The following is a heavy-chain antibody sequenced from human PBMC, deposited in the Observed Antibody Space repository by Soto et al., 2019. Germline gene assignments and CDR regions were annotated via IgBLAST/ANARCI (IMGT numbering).Heavy chain of an antibody. J-gene: IGHJ2*01. Sequence: GGSLRLSCAASGFTFSDSALHWVRQAPGKGLEWVGRVRTKVNNYATLYSASVRGRFTISRDDSRNTAYLQMDSLKTEDTAIYYCTRPNDYGDYNWFFDLWGRGTLVTVSS. D-gene: IGHD4-17*01. CDR3: TRPNDYGDYNWFFDL. CDR1: GFTFSDSA. V-gene: IGHV3-73*01. CDR2: VRTKVNNYAT.